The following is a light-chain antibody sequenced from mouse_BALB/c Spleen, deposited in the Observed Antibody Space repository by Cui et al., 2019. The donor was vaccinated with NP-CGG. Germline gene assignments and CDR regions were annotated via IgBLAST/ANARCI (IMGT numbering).Light chain of an antibody. CDR1: TGAVTTSNY. V-gene: IGLV1*01. J-gene: IGLJ1*01. Sequence: QAVVPKESAITTSPGETVTLTCRSSTGAVTTSNYANWVQEKPDHLFTGLIGGTNNRAPGVPARFSGSLIGDKAALTITGAQTEDEAIYFCALWYSNHWVFGGGTKLTVL. CDR3: ALWYSNHWV. CDR2: GTN.